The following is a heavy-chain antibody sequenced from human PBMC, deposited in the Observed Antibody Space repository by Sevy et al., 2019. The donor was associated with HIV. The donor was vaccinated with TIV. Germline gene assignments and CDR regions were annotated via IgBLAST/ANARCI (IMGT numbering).Heavy chain of an antibody. CDR2: ITWNGGPI. J-gene: IGHJ5*02. D-gene: IGHD3-22*01. V-gene: IGHV3-9*03. CDR1: GFTFGDYA. CDR3: AKGSDSSGHFNWFDP. Sequence: GGSLRLSCAASGFTFGDYAMHWVRQAPGKGLEWVSGITWNGGPIGYADSVNGRFTISRDNAKNSLYLQMNSLRAEDMAFYYCAKGSDSSGHFNWFDPWGQGTLVTVSS.